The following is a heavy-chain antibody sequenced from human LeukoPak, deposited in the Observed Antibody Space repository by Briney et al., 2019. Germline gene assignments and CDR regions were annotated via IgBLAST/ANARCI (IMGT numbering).Heavy chain of an antibody. CDR1: GGTFSSYT. Sequence: GSSVKVSCKASGGTFSSYTISWVRQAPGQGLEWMGRIIPILGTANYAQKFQSRVTITADKSTSTAYMELSSLRSEDTAVYYCARSLDYYDSSGSQGQIDYWGQGTLVTVSS. CDR3: ARSLDYYDSSGSQGQIDY. V-gene: IGHV1-69*08. J-gene: IGHJ4*02. D-gene: IGHD3-22*01. CDR2: IIPILGTA.